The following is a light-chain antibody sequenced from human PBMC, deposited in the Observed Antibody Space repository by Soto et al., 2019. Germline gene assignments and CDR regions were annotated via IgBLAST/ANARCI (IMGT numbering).Light chain of an antibody. CDR2: RVS. CDR1: QSLVHSDGATY. J-gene: IGKJ2*01. Sequence: DVVMTQSPLSLPVNLGEPAAISCRSTQSLVHSDGATYLSWFHQRPGQSPRRLIFRVSKRDFGVPPIFIGSGSGTDFTLEITSVEAEDVGVYYCMQGTHWPPYTFGQGTRLEIK. CDR3: MQGTHWPPYT. V-gene: IGKV2-30*02.